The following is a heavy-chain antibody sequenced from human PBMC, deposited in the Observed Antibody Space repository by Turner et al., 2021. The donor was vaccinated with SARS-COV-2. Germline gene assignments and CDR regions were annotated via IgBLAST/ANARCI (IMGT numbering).Heavy chain of an antibody. J-gene: IGHJ6*02. CDR3: AGLIDTAMDYYGMDV. V-gene: IGHV4-39*01. CDR2: IYYSGST. CDR1: GGSISGSTYY. Sequence: QLQLLEQGPGLVKPSETLSLTCTVTGGSISGSTYYWGWIRQAPGKGLEWIGNIYYSGSTYYNPSHKSRVTISVDTSKNQFSLKLSSVTAADTAVYYCAGLIDTAMDYYGMDVWGQGTTVTVSS. D-gene: IGHD5-18*01.